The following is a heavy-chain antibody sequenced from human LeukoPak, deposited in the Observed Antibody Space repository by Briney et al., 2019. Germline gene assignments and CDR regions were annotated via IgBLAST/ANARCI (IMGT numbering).Heavy chain of an antibody. V-gene: IGHV3-48*03. CDR2: ISSSGSTI. D-gene: IGHD2-15*01. Sequence: GGSLRLSCAASGFTFRSYAMHWVRQAPGKGLEWVSYISSSGSTIYYADSVKGRFTISRDNAKNSLYLQMNSLRTEDTAVYYCARDRGDFDYWGQGTLVTVSS. CDR1: GFTFRSYA. CDR3: ARDRGDFDY. J-gene: IGHJ4*02.